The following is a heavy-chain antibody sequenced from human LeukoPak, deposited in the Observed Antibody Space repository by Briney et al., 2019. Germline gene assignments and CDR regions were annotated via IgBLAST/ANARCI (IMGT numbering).Heavy chain of an antibody. Sequence: SETLSLTCTVSGGSVSSGSYYWSWIRQPPGKGLEWIGYIYYSGSTNYNPSLKNRVTISVDTSKNQFSLKLSSVTAADTAVYYCARVTSPDAFDIWGQGTMVTVSS. J-gene: IGHJ3*02. CDR1: GGSVSSGSYY. CDR2: IYYSGST. V-gene: IGHV4-61*01. CDR3: ARVTSPDAFDI.